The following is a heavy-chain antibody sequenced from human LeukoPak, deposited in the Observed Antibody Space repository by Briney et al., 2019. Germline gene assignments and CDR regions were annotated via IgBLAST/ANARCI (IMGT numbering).Heavy chain of an antibody. V-gene: IGHV1-69*05. CDR3: ARGVAARQLDY. J-gene: IGHJ4*02. CDR1: GGAFSSYA. Sequence: SVKVSFKASGGAFSSYAISWVRQAPGQGLEWMGGIIPIFGTANYAQKFQGRVTITTDESTSTAYMELSSLRSEDTAVYYCARGVAARQLDYWGQGTLVTVSS. D-gene: IGHD6-6*01. CDR2: IIPIFGTA.